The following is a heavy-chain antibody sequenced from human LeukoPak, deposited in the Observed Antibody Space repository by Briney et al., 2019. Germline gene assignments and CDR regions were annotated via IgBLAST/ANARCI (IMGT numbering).Heavy chain of an antibody. V-gene: IGHV3-7*01. J-gene: IGHJ4*02. CDR2: IKQDGSEK. D-gene: IGHD3-3*01. CDR1: GFTFSSYW. Sequence: GGSLRLSCAASGFTFSSYWMSGVRQAPGKGLEWVANIKQDGSEKYYVDSVKGRFTISRDNAKNSLYLQMISLRAEDTAVYYCARSGYYDFWSGYQSGYWGQGTLVTVSS. CDR3: ARSGYYDFWSGYQSGY.